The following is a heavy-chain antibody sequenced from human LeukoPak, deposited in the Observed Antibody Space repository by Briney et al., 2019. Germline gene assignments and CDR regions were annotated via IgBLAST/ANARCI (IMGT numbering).Heavy chain of an antibody. J-gene: IGHJ5*02. CDR3: ARDLRYDFWSGYFPEGNWFDP. Sequence: SETLSLTCTVSGGSISSYYWSWIRQPPGKGLEWIGYIYYSGSTNYNPSLKSRVTISVDTSKNQFSLKLSSVTAADTAVYYCARDLRYDFWSGYFPEGNWFDPWGQGTLVTVSS. CDR2: IYYSGST. V-gene: IGHV4-59*12. D-gene: IGHD3-3*01. CDR1: GGSISSYY.